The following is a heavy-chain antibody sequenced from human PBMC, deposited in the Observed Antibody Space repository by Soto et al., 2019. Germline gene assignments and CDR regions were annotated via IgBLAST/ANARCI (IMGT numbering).Heavy chain of an antibody. V-gene: IGHV4-34*01. J-gene: IGHJ5*02. D-gene: IGHD1-26*01. CDR1: GGSFSGYY. CDR2: INHSGST. Sequence: QVQLQQWGAGLLKPSETLSLTCAVYGGSFSGYYWSWIRQPPGQGLEWIGEINHSGSTNYNPSLKSRVTISVDTSKNQFSLKLSSVTAADTAVYYCARGGPSGSYSGWFDPWGQGTLVTVSS. CDR3: ARGGPSGSYSGWFDP.